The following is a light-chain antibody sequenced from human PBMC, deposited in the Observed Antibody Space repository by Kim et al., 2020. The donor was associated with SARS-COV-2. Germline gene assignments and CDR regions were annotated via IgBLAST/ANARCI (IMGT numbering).Light chain of an antibody. J-gene: IGKJ2*02. CDR1: QSVSSSY. CDR2: GAS. Sequence: LSPGERPPLPGRASQSVSSSYLAWYQQKPGQAPRLLIYGASSRATGIPDRFSGSGSGTDFTLTISRLEPEDFAVYYCQQYGSSPGTFGQGTKLEI. V-gene: IGKV3-20*01. CDR3: QQYGSSPGT.